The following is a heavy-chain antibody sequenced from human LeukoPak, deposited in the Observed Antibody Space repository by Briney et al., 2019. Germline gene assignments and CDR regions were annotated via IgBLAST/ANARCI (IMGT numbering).Heavy chain of an antibody. CDR1: GFPFSSYG. Sequence: GGSLRLSCAASGFPFSSYGMYWVRQTPDKGLQWVAFIRYDGSNKYYADSVKGRFTISRDNSKNTLYLQMNSLRAEDTAVYYCAKDPRSTTYFDYWGQGTLVTVSS. J-gene: IGHJ4*02. D-gene: IGHD1-26*01. V-gene: IGHV3-30*02. CDR3: AKDPRSTTYFDY. CDR2: IRYDGSNK.